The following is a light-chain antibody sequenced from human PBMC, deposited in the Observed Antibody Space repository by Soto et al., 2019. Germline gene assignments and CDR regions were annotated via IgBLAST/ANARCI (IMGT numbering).Light chain of an antibody. CDR3: QQYNNWPYT. J-gene: IGKJ2*01. Sequence: EIVMTQSPATLSVSPGERATLSCRASRSVGSNLALYQQKPGQAPRLLIYGASTRATGIPARFSGSGSGTEFTLTISSLQSEDFAAYSCQQYNNWPYTFGQGTKLEIK. CDR2: GAS. V-gene: IGKV3D-15*01. CDR1: RSVGSN.